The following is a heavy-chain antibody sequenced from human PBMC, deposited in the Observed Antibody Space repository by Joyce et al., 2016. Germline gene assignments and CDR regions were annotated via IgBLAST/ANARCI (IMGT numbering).Heavy chain of an antibody. CDR2: ISYDGSNE. V-gene: IGHV3-30*04. CDR1: GITFSSYP. D-gene: IGHD1/OR15-1a*01. J-gene: IGHJ2*01. Sequence: QVQLVESGGGVVQPGRSLRLSCAASGITFSSYPVHWVRQSPGKGLEWVAVISYDGSNEHYADSVKGRFTISRDNSKNTLELEMSSLRAEDTAVYYCARETGTNNRAYYWYFDLWGRGTLVTVSS. CDR3: ARETGTNNRAYYWYFDL.